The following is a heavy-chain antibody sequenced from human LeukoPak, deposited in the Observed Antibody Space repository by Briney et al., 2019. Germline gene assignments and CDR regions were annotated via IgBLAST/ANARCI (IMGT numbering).Heavy chain of an antibody. CDR2: IIPILGIA. D-gene: IGHD3-22*01. V-gene: IGHV1-69*04. Sequence: ASVKVSCKASGYTFTSYGISWVRQAPGQGLEWMGRIIPILGIANYAQKFQGRVTITADKSTSTAYMELSSLRSEDTAVYYCATYYYYDSSGYSENDYWGQGTLVTVSS. J-gene: IGHJ4*02. CDR3: ATYYYYDSSGYSENDY. CDR1: GYTFTSYG.